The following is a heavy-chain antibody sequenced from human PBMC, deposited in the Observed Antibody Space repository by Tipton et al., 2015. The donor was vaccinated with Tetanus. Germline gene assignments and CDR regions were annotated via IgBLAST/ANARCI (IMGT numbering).Heavy chain of an antibody. D-gene: IGHD5-24*01. Sequence: TLSLTCTVSGGSISSYYWSWIRQPAGKGLEWIGRIYTSESTNYNPSLKSRLTMSVDTSKNQFSLRLTSVTAADTAVYYCARGDGSTLHYWGQGTLVTVSS. CDR3: ARGDGSTLHY. J-gene: IGHJ4*02. CDR1: GGSISSYY. CDR2: IYTSEST. V-gene: IGHV4-4*07.